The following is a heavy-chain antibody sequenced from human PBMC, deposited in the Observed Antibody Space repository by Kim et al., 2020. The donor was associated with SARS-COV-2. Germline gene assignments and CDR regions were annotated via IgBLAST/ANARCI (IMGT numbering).Heavy chain of an antibody. V-gene: IGHV1-18*01. CDR3: AREPYSNFFDY. CDR2: ISAYNGYT. J-gene: IGHJ4*02. CDR1: GYTFTTSY. Sequence: ASVKVSCKASGYTFTTSYISWVRQAPGQGLEWMGWISAYNGYTNYAQKFQGRVTMTTDTSTSTAYMELRSLRSDDTAMYYCAREPYSNFFDYWGQGTLVTVSS. D-gene: IGHD4-4*01.